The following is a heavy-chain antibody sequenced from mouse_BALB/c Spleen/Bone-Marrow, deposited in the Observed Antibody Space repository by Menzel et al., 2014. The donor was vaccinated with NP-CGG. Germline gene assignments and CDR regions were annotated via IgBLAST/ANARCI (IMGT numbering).Heavy chain of an antibody. D-gene: IGHD1-1*01. CDR1: GFNIKDTY. Sequence: VQLQQSGAELVKPGAPVKLSCTASGFNIKDTYMHWVKERPEQGLEWIGRIDPANGNTKYDPKFQGKATITADTSSNTAYLQLSSLTSEDTAAYYCVYGRDWYFDVWGAGTTVTVSS. V-gene: IGHV14-3*02. CDR2: IDPANGNT. CDR3: VYGRDWYFDV. J-gene: IGHJ1*01.